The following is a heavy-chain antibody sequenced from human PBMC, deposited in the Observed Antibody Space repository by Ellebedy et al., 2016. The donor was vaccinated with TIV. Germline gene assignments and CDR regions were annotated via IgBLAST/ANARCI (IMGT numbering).Heavy chain of an antibody. J-gene: IGHJ4*02. CDR2: ISSDSDAI. CDR1: GFIFSSAW. CDR3: ASGFDY. V-gene: IGHV3-48*01. Sequence: GGSLRLXXAASGFIFSSAWMSWVRQAPGKGLDWVSYISSDSDAIYYADSVKGRFTISRDNAKNSLYLHMNSLRADDTAVYYCASGFDYWGQGTLVSVSS.